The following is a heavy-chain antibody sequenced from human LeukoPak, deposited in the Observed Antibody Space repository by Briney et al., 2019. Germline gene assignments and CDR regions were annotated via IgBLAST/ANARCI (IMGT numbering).Heavy chain of an antibody. D-gene: IGHD3-22*01. CDR3: ATCPYYYDSSGYSYGDYYYMDV. CDR2: IIPIFGTA. Sequence: ASVKVSCKASGGTFSSYAISWVRQAPGQGLEWMGGIIPIFGTANYAQKFQGRVTITTDESTSTAYMELSSLRSEDTAVYYCATCPYYYDSSGYSYGDYYYMDVWGKGTTVTVSS. CDR1: GGTFSSYA. V-gene: IGHV1-69*05. J-gene: IGHJ6*03.